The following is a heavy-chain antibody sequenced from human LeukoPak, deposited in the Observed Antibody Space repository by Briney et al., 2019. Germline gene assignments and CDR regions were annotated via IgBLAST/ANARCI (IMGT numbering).Heavy chain of an antibody. D-gene: IGHD5-18*01. J-gene: IGHJ4*02. V-gene: IGHV1-2*02. CDR1: GYTFTGYY. CDR3: ARVVSRIQLWFEGY. CDR2: INPNSGGT. Sequence: GASVKVSCKASGYTFTGYYMHWVRQAPGQGLEWMGWINPNSGGTNYAQKFQGRVTMTRDTSISTAYMELSRLRSDDTAVYYCARVVSRIQLWFEGYWGQGTLVTVSS.